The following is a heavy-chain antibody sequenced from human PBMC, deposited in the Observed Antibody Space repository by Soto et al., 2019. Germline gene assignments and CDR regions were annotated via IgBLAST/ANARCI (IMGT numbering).Heavy chain of an antibody. V-gene: IGHV4-59*01. CDR3: ARGRWLQLIYFYY. CDR1: GGSISSYY. Sequence: SLTCTVSGGSISSYYWSWIRQPPGKGLEWIGCIYYSGSTNYNPSLKSRVTISVDTSKNQFSLNLRSVTAADTAVYYCARGRWLQLIYFYYWGQGTLVTVSS. J-gene: IGHJ4*02. CDR2: IYYSGST. D-gene: IGHD5-12*01.